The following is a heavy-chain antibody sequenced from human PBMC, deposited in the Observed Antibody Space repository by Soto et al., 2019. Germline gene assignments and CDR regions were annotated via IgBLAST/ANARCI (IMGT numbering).Heavy chain of an antibody. CDR3: AHSRNLITEDAQVGDFDY. J-gene: IGHJ4*02. V-gene: IGHV2-5*02. Sequence: QIALKESGPPLVKPTQTLTLTCSFSGFSLTTAGVGVGWVRQPPGEALEWLALIYWDDDERYSPSLKTRLTITKDPSKNQVVLTMTIMAPVDTATYYCAHSRNLITEDAQVGDFDYWGQGTLVTVSS. CDR2: IYWDDDE. D-gene: IGHD3-16*01. CDR1: GFSLTTAGVG.